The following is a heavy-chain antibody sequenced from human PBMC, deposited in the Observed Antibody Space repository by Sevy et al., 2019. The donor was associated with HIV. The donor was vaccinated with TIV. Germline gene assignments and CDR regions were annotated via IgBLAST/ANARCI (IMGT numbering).Heavy chain of an antibody. CDR1: GYTLTKLS. CDR2: FDPEDGER. D-gene: IGHD3-22*01. J-gene: IGHJ4*02. V-gene: IGHV1-24*01. Sequence: ASVKVSCKVSGYTLTKLSMHWVRQAPGKRLEWMGSFDPEDGERMYGQKFQGRVTLTADTSADTAYMELSSLRSDDTAVYYCAATKDYYDNSGSPFDYWGQGTLVTVSS. CDR3: AATKDYYDNSGSPFDY.